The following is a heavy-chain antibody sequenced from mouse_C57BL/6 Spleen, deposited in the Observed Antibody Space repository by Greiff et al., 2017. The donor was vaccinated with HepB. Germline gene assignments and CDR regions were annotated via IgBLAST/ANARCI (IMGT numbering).Heavy chain of an antibody. CDR1: GYAFSSSW. D-gene: IGHD2-5*01. V-gene: IGHV1-82*01. CDR2: IYPGDGDT. CDR3: ARSDSNYPAWFAY. J-gene: IGHJ3*01. Sequence: VKLQESGPELVKPGASVKISCKASGYAFSSSWMNWVKQRPGKGLEWIGRIYPGDGDTNYNGKFKGKATLTADKSSSTAYMQLSSLTSEDSAVYFCARSDSNYPAWFAYWGQGTLVTVSA.